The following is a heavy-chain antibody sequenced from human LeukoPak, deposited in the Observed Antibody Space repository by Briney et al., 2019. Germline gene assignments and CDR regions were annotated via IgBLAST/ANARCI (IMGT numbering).Heavy chain of an antibody. Sequence: SETLSLTCAVYGGSFSGYYWSWIRQPPGKGLEWIGEINHSGSTNYNPSLKSRVTISVDTSKNQCSLKLSSVTAADTAVYYCARASIAAARFDYWGQGTLVTVSS. J-gene: IGHJ4*02. CDR3: ARASIAAARFDY. D-gene: IGHD6-13*01. CDR2: INHSGST. CDR1: GGSFSGYY. V-gene: IGHV4-34*01.